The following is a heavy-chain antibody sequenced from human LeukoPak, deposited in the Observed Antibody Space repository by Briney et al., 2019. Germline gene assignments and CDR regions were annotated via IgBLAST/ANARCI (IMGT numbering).Heavy chain of an antibody. CDR3: ARDDLVVGSPEDEEYYYYGMDV. CDR1: GFTFSSYW. J-gene: IGHJ6*02. CDR2: IKQDGSEK. V-gene: IGHV3-7*01. D-gene: IGHD2-2*01. Sequence: GGSLRLSCAASGFTFSSYWMSWVRQAPGKGLEWVANIKQDGSEKYYVDSVKGRFTISRDNAKNSLYLQMNSLRAEDTAVYYCARDDLVVGSPEDEEYYYYGMDVWGQGTTVTVSS.